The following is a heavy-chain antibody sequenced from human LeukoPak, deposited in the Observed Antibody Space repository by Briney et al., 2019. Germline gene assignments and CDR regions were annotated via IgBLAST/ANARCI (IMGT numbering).Heavy chain of an antibody. CDR2: INPNSGGT. CDR3: ARSFMGSGSYFDY. D-gene: IGHD3-10*01. CDR1: GYTFTGYY. V-gene: IGHV1-2*02. J-gene: IGHJ4*02. Sequence: ASVKVSCKASGYTFTGYYMHWGRQAPGQGLEWMGWINPNSGGTNYAQKFQGRVTMTRDTSISTAYMELSRLRSDDTAVYYCARSFMGSGSYFDYWGQGTLVTVSS.